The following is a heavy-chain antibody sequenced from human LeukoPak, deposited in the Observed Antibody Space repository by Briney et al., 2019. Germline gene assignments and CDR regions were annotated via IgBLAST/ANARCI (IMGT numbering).Heavy chain of an antibody. Sequence: ASVKVSCKASGYTFTGYYMHWVRQAPGQGGEGMGWINPNSGGTNYAQRFQGRVTMTRDTSISTAYMELSRLRSDDTAVYYCASGCSSTSCYEYYFDYWGQGTLVTVSS. CDR1: GYTFTGYY. CDR3: ASGCSSTSCYEYYFDY. V-gene: IGHV1-2*02. CDR2: INPNSGGT. J-gene: IGHJ4*02. D-gene: IGHD2-2*01.